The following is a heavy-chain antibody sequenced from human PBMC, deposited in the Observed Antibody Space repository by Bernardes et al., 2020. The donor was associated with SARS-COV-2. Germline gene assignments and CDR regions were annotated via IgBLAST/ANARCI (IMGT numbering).Heavy chain of an antibody. CDR3: AKDSDYDFWSCYPCYGMDV. Sequence: GSVRLSCTASGFTFNSYCMHWVRHAPERGLEWVSRINEGGSTTNYADSVKGRFTISRDNAKNTLYLQMNSLRAEDTAVYYCAKDSDYDFWSCYPCYGMDVWGQGTTVTVSS. CDR1: GFTFNSYC. CDR2: INEGGSTT. V-gene: IGHV3-74*01. J-gene: IGHJ6*02. D-gene: IGHD3-3*01.